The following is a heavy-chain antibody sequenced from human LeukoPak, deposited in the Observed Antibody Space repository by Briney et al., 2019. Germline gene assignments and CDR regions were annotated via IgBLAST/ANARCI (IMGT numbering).Heavy chain of an antibody. Sequence: SETLSLTCTVSGGSISSYYWSWIRQPPGKGLEWIGYVYYSGSTNYNPSLKSRVTISVDTSKNQFSLKLSSVTAADTAVYYCARVGPKRGIFGEGDAFDIWGQGTMVTVSS. CDR2: VYYSGST. V-gene: IGHV4-59*01. CDR1: GGSISSYY. J-gene: IGHJ3*02. CDR3: ARVGPKRGIFGEGDAFDI. D-gene: IGHD3-3*01.